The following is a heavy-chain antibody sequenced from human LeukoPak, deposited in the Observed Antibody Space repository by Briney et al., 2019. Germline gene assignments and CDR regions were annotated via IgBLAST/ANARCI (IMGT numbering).Heavy chain of an antibody. V-gene: IGHV3-7*01. Sequence: PGGSLRLSCAASGFTFNNYAMSWVRQAPGKGLEWVAIIKQDGSVAHYVDSVKGRLTISRDNAKNSLYLQINNLRAEDTAVYYCAGGQGYLIQLWGQGTLVTVSS. CDR2: IKQDGSVA. CDR1: GFTFNNYA. CDR3: AGGQGYLIQL. D-gene: IGHD2-15*01. J-gene: IGHJ4*02.